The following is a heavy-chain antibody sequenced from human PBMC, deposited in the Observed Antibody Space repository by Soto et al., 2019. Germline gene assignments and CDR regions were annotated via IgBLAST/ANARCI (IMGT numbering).Heavy chain of an antibody. V-gene: IGHV3-23*01. D-gene: IGHD3-10*01. CDR3: AKSPYHSDGSGSYYNVDY. Sequence: GGSLRLSCAASGFTFSSYAMSWVRQAPGKGLEWVSAISGSGGSTYYADSVKGRFTISRDNSKKTLYLQMNSLGAEDTAVYYCAKSPYHSDGSGSYYNVDYWGQGTLVTVSS. CDR2: ISGSGGST. J-gene: IGHJ4*02. CDR1: GFTFSSYA.